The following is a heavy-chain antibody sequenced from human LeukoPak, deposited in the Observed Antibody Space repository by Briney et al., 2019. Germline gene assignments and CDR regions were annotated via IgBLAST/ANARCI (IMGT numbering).Heavy chain of an antibody. V-gene: IGHV3-15*01. CDR3: TTGIFDY. CDR1: GFTFSNAW. CDR2: IKSKTDGGTT. D-gene: IGHD1-14*01. Sequence: GGSLRLSCAASGFTFSNAWMSWVRQAPGRGRVWVGGIKSKTDGGTTDYAAPVKGRFTISRDDSKNTLYLQMNSLKTEDTAVYYCTTGIFDYWGQGTLVTVSP. J-gene: IGHJ4*02.